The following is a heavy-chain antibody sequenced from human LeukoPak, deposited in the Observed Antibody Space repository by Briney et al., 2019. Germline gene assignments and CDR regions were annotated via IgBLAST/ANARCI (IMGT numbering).Heavy chain of an antibody. V-gene: IGHV1-18*01. J-gene: IGHJ4*02. D-gene: IGHD4-11*01. Sequence: ASVKVSCKASGYTFTSYGISWVRQAPGQGLEWMGWISAYNGNTNYAQKLQGRVTMTTDTSTSTAYMELRSLRSDDTAVYYCARAPRSYRVTTGWDFDYWGQGTLVTVSS. CDR3: ARAPRSYRVTTGWDFDY. CDR1: GYTFTSYG. CDR2: ISAYNGNT.